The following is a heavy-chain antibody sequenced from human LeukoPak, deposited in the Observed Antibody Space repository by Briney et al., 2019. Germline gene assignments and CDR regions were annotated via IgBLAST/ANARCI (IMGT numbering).Heavy chain of an antibody. CDR3: AKARATTDDYYYYGMDV. J-gene: IGHJ6*02. D-gene: IGHD1-26*01. CDR2: ISYDGSNK. CDR1: GFTFSSYA. V-gene: IGHV3-30*04. Sequence: GGSLRLSCAASGFTFSSYAMHWVRQAPGKGLEWVAVISYDGSNKYYADSVKGRFTISRDNSKNTLYLQMNSLRAEDTAVYYCAKARATTDDYYYYGMDVWGQGTTVTVSS.